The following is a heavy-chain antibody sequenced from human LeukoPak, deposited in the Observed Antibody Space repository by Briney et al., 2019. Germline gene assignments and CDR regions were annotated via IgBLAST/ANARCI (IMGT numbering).Heavy chain of an antibody. CDR2: IRCDGLKK. Sequence: PGGSLRLSCATSGFTFSTYDMHWVRQAPGKGLEWVAHIRCDGLKKRYADSVRGRVTVSRDNSKNTLYLQMNSLRAEDTAVYYCAKDRETFSSYGYFDYWGQGTLVPVSS. CDR3: AKDRETFSSYGYFDY. D-gene: IGHD2-21*01. V-gene: IGHV3-30*02. CDR1: GFTFSTYD. J-gene: IGHJ4*02.